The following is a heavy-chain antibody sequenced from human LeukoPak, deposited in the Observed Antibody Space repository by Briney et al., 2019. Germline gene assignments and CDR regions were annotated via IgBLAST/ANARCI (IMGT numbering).Heavy chain of an antibody. J-gene: IGHJ4*02. D-gene: IGHD3-22*01. CDR2: INPSGGST. V-gene: IGHV1-46*01. Sequence: ASVKVSCKASGYTFTSYYMHWVRQAPGQGLEWMGIINPSGGSTSYAQKFQGRVTMTRDTSTSTAYMELSSLRSEDTAVYYCAREVKTYYYDSSGYIPNWGQGTLVTVSS. CDR1: GYTFTSYY. CDR3: AREVKTYYYDSSGYIPN.